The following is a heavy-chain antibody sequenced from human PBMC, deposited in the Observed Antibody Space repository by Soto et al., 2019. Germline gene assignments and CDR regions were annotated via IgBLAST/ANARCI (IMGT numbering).Heavy chain of an antibody. CDR1: GYTFTSYG. V-gene: IGHV1-18*04. Sequence: QVQLVQSGAEVKEPGASVKVSCKASGYTFTSYGISWVRQAPGQGLEWMGWISAYNGNTNYAQKLQGRVTMTTDTSTSTAYMELRSLRSDDTAVYYCARVVVVVPAAPRGWFDPWGQGTLVTVSS. CDR2: ISAYNGNT. D-gene: IGHD2-2*01. J-gene: IGHJ5*02. CDR3: ARVVVVVPAAPRGWFDP.